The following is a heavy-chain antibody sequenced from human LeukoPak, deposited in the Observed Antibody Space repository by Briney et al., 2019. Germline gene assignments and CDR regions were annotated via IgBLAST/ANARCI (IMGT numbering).Heavy chain of an antibody. J-gene: IGHJ4*02. Sequence: ASVTVSCKASGYTFINYSIHWVRQAPGQGFEWVGLINPSGGGSSYAQKFQGRVSMTRDTSTGTVYMDLSSLTSEDTAVYYCARGPSDYTWAWFDYWGQGTLVTVSS. V-gene: IGHV1-46*01. CDR1: GYTFINYS. CDR2: INPSGGGS. D-gene: IGHD4-11*01. CDR3: ARGPSDYTWAWFDY.